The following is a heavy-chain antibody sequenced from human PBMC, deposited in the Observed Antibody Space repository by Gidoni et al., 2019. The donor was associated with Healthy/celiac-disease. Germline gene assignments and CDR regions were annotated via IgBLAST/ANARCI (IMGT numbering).Heavy chain of an antibody. V-gene: IGHV3-33*01. D-gene: IGHD1-26*01. CDR2: IWYDGSNK. CDR3: ARDPDGGSYRYFDY. Sequence: VAVIWYDGSNKYYADSVKGRFTISRDNSKNTLYLQMNSLRAEDTAVYYCARDPDGGSYRYFDYWGQGTLVTVSS. J-gene: IGHJ4*02.